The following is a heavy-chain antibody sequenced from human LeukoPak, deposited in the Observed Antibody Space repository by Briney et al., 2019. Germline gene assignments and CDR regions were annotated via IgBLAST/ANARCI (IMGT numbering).Heavy chain of an antibody. CDR1: GGSISSSSYS. Sequence: SETLSLTCTVSGGSISSSSYSWGWLRQPPGKGLEWIGSIYYSGSTYYNPSLKSRVTISVDTSKNQFSLKLSSVTAADTAVYYCARLGSYDYDFWSGYPNWFDPWGQGTLVTVSS. CDR3: ARLGSYDYDFWSGYPNWFDP. V-gene: IGHV4-39*01. CDR2: IYYSGST. J-gene: IGHJ5*02. D-gene: IGHD3-3*01.